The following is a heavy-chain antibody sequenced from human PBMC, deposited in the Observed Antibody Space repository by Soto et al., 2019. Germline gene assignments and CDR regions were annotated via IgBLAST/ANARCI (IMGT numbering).Heavy chain of an antibody. D-gene: IGHD2-2*01. CDR3: ARDAIVVVPAAIPYYYYYGMDV. J-gene: IGHJ6*02. CDR2: IYYSGST. Sequence: SETLSLTCTVSGGSISSGDYYWSWIRHPPGKGLEWIGYIYYSGSTYYNPSLKSRVTISVDTSKNQFSLKLSSVTAADTAVYYCARDAIVVVPAAIPYYYYYGMDVWGQGTTVTVSS. V-gene: IGHV4-30-4*01. CDR1: GGSISSGDYY.